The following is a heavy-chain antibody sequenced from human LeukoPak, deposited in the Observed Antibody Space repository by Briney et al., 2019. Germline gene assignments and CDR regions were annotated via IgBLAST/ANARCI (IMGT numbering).Heavy chain of an antibody. CDR3: AHRPGRGIPAAH. Sequence: KESGPTLVKPTQTLTQTCTFSGFSLSTSGVGVGWIRQPPGKALEWLALIYWNDDKRYSPSLKSRLTITKDASKNQVVLTMSNMDPVDTATYYCAHRPGRGIPAAHWGQGTLVTVSS. D-gene: IGHD2-21*01. CDR1: GFSLSTSGVG. CDR2: IYWNDDK. J-gene: IGHJ4*02. V-gene: IGHV2-5*01.